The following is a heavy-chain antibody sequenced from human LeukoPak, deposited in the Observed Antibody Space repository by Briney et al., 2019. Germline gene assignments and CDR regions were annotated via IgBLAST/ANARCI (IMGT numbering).Heavy chain of an antibody. CDR1: GFTFSAHW. Sequence: GGSLRLSCAASGFTFSAHWMSWVRQAPGKGLEWVANIKEDGSEEYYVDSVKGRFTISRDNAKNSLYLQMNSLRAEDTAVYYCARESVAAAGPFLPPHFDYWGQGTLVTVSS. CDR3: ARESVAAAGPFLPPHFDY. J-gene: IGHJ4*02. V-gene: IGHV3-7*03. CDR2: IKEDGSEE. D-gene: IGHD6-13*01.